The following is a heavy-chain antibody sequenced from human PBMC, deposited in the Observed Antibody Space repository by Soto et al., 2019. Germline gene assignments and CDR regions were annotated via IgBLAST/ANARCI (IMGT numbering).Heavy chain of an antibody. V-gene: IGHV4-39*01. CDR3: ANTGSRYYYYGMDV. Sequence: NPSETLSLTCTASGGSIISSTDNWGCIRQAPGKGLVWIGSIYDSGSTYYNPSLKSRVTISVDTSKNQFSLKLSSVTAADTAVYYCANTGSRYYYYGMDVWGQGTTVTVSS. CDR2: IYDSGST. J-gene: IGHJ6*02. CDR1: GGSIISSTDN.